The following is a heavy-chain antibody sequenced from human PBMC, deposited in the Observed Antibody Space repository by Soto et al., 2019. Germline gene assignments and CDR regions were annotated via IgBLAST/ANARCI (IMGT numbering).Heavy chain of an antibody. D-gene: IGHD6-19*01. CDR2: IYYSGST. V-gene: IGHV4-59*01. J-gene: IGHJ3*02. CDR1: DGSISSYC. CDR3: ARGSSGWYKAFDI. Sequence: PSETLSLTGTVADGSISSYCWSLIGQPPGKGLEWIGYIYYSGSTNYNPSLKSRVTISVDTSKNQFSLKLSSVTAADTAVYYCARGSSGWYKAFDIWGQGTMVTVSS.